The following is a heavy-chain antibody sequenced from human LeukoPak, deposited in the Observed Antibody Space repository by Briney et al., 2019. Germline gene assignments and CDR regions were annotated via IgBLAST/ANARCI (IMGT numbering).Heavy chain of an antibody. CDR1: GFTFSSYA. V-gene: IGHV3-23*01. J-gene: IGHJ4*02. Sequence: AGGSLRLSCAASGFTFSSYAMSWVRQAPGKGLEWVSAISGSGGSTYYADSVKGRFTISRDNSKNTLYLQMNSLRAEDTAVYYCAKAVDSSGWFNCFDYWGQGTLVTVSS. CDR2: ISGSGGST. D-gene: IGHD6-19*01. CDR3: AKAVDSSGWFNCFDY.